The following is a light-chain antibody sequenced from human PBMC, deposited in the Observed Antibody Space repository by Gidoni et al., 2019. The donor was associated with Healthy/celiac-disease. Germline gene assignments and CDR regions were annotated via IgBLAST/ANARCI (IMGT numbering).Light chain of an antibody. CDR3: CSYAGSYTWV. CDR1: SSYVGGYNY. V-gene: IGLV2-11*01. J-gene: IGLJ3*02. CDR2: DVS. Sequence: QSALTQPRSVSGSPGPSVTISCTGTSSYVGGYNYVSWYQQHPGKAPKLMIYDVSKRPSGVPDRFSGSKSGNTASLTISGLKAEDEADYYCCSYAGSYTWVFGGGTKLTVL.